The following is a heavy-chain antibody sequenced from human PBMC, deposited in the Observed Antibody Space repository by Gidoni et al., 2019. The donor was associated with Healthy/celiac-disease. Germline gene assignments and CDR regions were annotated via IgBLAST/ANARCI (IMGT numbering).Heavy chain of an antibody. CDR1: GFPFSSYG. Sequence: QVQLVESGGGVVQPGRSLRLSCAASGFPFSSYGMHWVRQAPGKGLEWVAVIWYDGSNKYYADSVKGRFTISRDNSKNTLYLQMNSLRAEDTAVYYCARDGSGSYPLGIFDYWGQGTLVTVSS. CDR2: IWYDGSNK. CDR3: ARDGSGSYPLGIFDY. V-gene: IGHV3-33*01. J-gene: IGHJ4*02. D-gene: IGHD1-26*01.